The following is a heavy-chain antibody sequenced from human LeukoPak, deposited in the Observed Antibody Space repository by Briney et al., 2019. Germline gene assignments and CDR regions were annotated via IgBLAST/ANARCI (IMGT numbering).Heavy chain of an antibody. J-gene: IGHJ6*02. V-gene: IGHV1-69*04. CDR2: IIPILGIA. CDR1: GGTFSSYA. CDR3: ARDDHGGNSYYYYGMDG. Sequence: SVKVSCKASGGTFSSYAISWVRQAPGQGLEWMGRIIPILGIANYAQKFQGRVTITADKSTSTAYMELSSLRSEDTAVYYCARDDHGGNSYYYYGMDGWGQGTTVTVSS. D-gene: IGHD4-23*01.